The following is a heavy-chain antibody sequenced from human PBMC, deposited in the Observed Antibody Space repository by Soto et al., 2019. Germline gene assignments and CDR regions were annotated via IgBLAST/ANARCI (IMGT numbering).Heavy chain of an antibody. CDR3: ARDMLHTELFLGDYYYYGMDV. CDR2: IWYDGSNK. V-gene: IGHV3-33*01. D-gene: IGHD3-3*01. CDR1: GFTFSSYG. Sequence: LRLSCAASGFTFSSYGMHWVRQAPGKGLEWVAVIWYDGSNKYYADSVKGRFTISRDNSKSTLYLQMNSLRAEDTAVYYCARDMLHTELFLGDYYYYGMDVWGQGTTVTVSS. J-gene: IGHJ6*02.